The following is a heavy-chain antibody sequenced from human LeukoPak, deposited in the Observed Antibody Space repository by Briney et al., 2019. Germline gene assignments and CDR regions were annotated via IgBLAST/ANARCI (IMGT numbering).Heavy chain of an antibody. CDR2: INTSGST. CDR3: ARGTRHGDY. J-gene: IGHJ4*02. Sequence: SETLSFTCTAPGGSISSGSYYWCWIRQPAGKELVGIGRINTSGSTNLNPSLKRRVTKSTDTSKNQTSRKLSSVTAADTAVYYWARGTRHGDYWGQGALVTVSS. V-gene: IGHV4-61*02. CDR1: GGSISSGSYY. D-gene: IGHD1-14*01.